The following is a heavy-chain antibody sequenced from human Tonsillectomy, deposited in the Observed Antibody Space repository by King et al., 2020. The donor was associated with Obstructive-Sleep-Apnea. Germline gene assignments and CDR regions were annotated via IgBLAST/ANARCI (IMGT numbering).Heavy chain of an antibody. D-gene: IGHD1-26*01. CDR1: GGSISSYY. V-gene: IGHV4-59*01. CDR3: ARGGGSPPFDY. CDR2: FYYSGST. J-gene: IGHJ4*02. Sequence: QLQESGPGLVKPSETLSLTCTVSGGSISSYYWSWIRQPPGQGLEWIGDFYYSGSTNYNPSLKSRVTISVDTSKNQFSLRLSSLTAADTAVFYCARGGGSPPFDYWGQGTLVTVSS.